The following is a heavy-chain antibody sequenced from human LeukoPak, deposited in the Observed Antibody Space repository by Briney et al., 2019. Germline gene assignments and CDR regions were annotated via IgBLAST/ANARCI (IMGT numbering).Heavy chain of an antibody. CDR2: IYNSGRT. D-gene: IGHD2-21*02. Sequence: PSETLSLTCTVSGGSISSYYWSWIRQPPGKGLEWIGYIYNSGRTNYNPSLKSRVTISVDTSKNQFSLKLSSVTAADTAVYYCARADFRLLLDIWGQGTMVTVSS. V-gene: IGHV4-59*01. J-gene: IGHJ3*02. CDR1: GGSISSYY. CDR3: ARADFRLLLDI.